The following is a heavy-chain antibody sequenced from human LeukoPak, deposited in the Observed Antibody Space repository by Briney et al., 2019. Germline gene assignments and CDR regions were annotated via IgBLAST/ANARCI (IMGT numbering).Heavy chain of an antibody. Sequence: GGSLRLSCTASGFTFGDYAMSWVRQAPGKGLEGVGFIRSKAYGGTTEYAASVKGRFTISRDDSKSIAYLQMNGLKTEYTAVYYCTRGITIFGVVKYFDYWGQGTLVTVSS. D-gene: IGHD3-3*01. J-gene: IGHJ4*02. CDR3: TRGITIFGVVKYFDY. CDR2: IRSKAYGGTT. CDR1: GFTFGDYA. V-gene: IGHV3-49*04.